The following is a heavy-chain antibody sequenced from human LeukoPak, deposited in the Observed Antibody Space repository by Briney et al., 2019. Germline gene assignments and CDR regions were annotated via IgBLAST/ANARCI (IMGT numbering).Heavy chain of an antibody. CDR3: ARDKGSRITIFGVVGYFDY. Sequence: SVKVSCKASGGTFSSYAISWVRQAPGQGLEWMGGIIPIFGTANYAQKFQGRVTITADESTSTAYMELSSLRSEDTAVYYCARDKGSRITIFGVVGYFDYWGQGTLVTVSS. J-gene: IGHJ4*02. CDR2: IIPIFGTA. D-gene: IGHD3-3*01. V-gene: IGHV1-69*13. CDR1: GGTFSSYA.